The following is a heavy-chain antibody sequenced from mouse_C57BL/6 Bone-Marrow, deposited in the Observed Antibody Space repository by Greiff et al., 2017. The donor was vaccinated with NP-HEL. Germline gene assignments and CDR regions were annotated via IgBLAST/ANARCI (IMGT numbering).Heavy chain of an antibody. CDR1: GYTFTSYT. D-gene: IGHD1-1*01. CDR2: INPSSGYT. CDR3: ARSGYYYGSSYDFDD. Sequence: QVQLQQSGADLARPGASVKMSCKASGYTFTSYTMHWVNQRPGQGLEWIGYINPSSGYTKYNQKFKDKATLTADKSSSTAYMQLSSLTSEDSAVYYCARSGYYYGSSYDFDDWGKGTTLTVSS. V-gene: IGHV1-4*01. J-gene: IGHJ2*01.